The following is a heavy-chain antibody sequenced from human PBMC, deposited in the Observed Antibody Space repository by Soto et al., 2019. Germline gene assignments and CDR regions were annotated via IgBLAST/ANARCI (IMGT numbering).Heavy chain of an antibody. V-gene: IGHV1-69*01. CDR2: IIPIFGTA. J-gene: IGHJ4*02. CDR1: GGTFSSYA. CDR3: ESRWLQSYFDY. D-gene: IGHD5-12*01. Sequence: VKVSCKASGGTFSSYAISWVRQAPGQGLEWMGGIIPIFGTANYAQKFQGRVTITADESTSTAYMELSSLRSEDTAVYYCESRWLQSYFDYWGQGTLVPVSS.